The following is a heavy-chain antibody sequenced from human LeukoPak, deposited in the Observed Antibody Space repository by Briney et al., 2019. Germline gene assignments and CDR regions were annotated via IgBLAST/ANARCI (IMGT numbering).Heavy chain of an antibody. CDR3: AKSRITIFGVVTLDAFDI. D-gene: IGHD3-3*01. Sequence: PGGSLRLSCAASGFTFSSYAMSWVRQAPGKGLEWVSAISGSGGSTYYADSVKGRFTFSRDNSKNTLYLQMNSLRAEDTAVYYCAKSRITIFGVVTLDAFDIWGQGTMVTVSS. CDR1: GFTFSSYA. V-gene: IGHV3-23*01. CDR2: ISGSGGST. J-gene: IGHJ3*02.